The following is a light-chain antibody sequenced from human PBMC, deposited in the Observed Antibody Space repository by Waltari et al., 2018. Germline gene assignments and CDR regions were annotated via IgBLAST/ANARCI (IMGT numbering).Light chain of an antibody. J-gene: IGLJ1*01. CDR2: EGV. CDR3: CSYAGGSTFV. Sequence: QSALTQPASVSGSPGQSITISCTGTRSDVGGYNLVSWYQQHPNKAPKLIIYEGVTRPLGVSDRCPGSKSGNTASLTISWLQAEDEADYYCCSYAGGSTFVFGTGTEVTVL. V-gene: IGLV2-23*03. CDR1: RSDVGGYNL.